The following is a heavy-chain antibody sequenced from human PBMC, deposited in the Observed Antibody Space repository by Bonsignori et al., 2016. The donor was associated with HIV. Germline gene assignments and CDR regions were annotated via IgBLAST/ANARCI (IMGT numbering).Heavy chain of an antibody. D-gene: IGHD6-13*01. CDR2: IGTAGDT. V-gene: IGHV3-13*01. Sequence: GGSLRLSCAASGFTFSSYDMHWVRQATGKGLEWVSAIGTAGDTYYPGSVKGRFTISRENAKNSLYLQMNSLRAGDTAVYYCARGLRLGWGSSWTFDYWGQGTLVTVSS. J-gene: IGHJ4*02. CDR1: GFTFSSYD. CDR3: ARGLRLGWGSSWTFDY.